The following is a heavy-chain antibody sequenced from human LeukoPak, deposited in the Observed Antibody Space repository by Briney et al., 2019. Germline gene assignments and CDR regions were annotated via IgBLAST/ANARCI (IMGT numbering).Heavy chain of an antibody. CDR2: IYSGGST. CDR1: GFTVSSNY. V-gene: IGHV3-53*04. D-gene: IGHD6-13*01. J-gene: IGHJ4*02. Sequence: GGSLRLSCAASGFTVSSNYMSWVRQAPGKGLEWVSVIYSGGSTYYADSVKGRFTISRHNSKNTLYLQMNSLRAEDTAVYYCAKGEYSSSWYGGTIDWGQGTLVTVSS. CDR3: AKGEYSSSWYGGTID.